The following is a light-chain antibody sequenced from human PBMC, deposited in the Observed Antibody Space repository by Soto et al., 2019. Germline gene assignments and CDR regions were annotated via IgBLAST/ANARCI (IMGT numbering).Light chain of an antibody. Sequence: EIVLTQSPATLSLSPGERATLSCRASQSVISYLAWFQQRPGQAPRLLIYDTSNRATGIPARFSGSGSGTDFTLAISSVEPEDVAVYYCQQRNMWPPITFGQGTRLEIK. CDR1: QSVISY. CDR2: DTS. V-gene: IGKV3-11*01. CDR3: QQRNMWPPIT. J-gene: IGKJ5*01.